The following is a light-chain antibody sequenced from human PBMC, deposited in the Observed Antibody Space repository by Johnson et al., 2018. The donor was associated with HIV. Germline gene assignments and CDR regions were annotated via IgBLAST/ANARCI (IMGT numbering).Light chain of an antibody. V-gene: IGLV1-51*02. CDR1: SSNIGNNY. CDR2: EDT. CDR3: ETWDTSLNVGHV. J-gene: IGLJ1*01. Sequence: QSVLTQPPSVSAAPGQKVTISCSGSSSNIGNNYVSWYQQVPGTAPKLLIYEDTKRPSGIPDRFSGSKSGTSATLAITGLQTWDEADYYCETWDTSLNVGHVFGTVTKGIVL.